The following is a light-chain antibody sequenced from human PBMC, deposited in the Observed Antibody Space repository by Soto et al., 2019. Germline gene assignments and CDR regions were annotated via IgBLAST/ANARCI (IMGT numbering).Light chain of an antibody. CDR2: EVT. V-gene: IGLV2-8*01. CDR3: SSYAASNNVV. J-gene: IGLJ2*01. Sequence: QSALIQPPSASGSPGQSVTISCTGASSDVGGYNYVSWYQQHPGKAPKLMIYEVTKRPSGVPDRFSGSKSGNTASLTVSGLQAEDEADYYCSSYAASNNVVFGGGTKVTVL. CDR1: SSDVGGYNY.